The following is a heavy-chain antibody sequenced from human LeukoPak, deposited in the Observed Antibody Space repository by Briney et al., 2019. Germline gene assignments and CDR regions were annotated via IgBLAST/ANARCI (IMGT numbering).Heavy chain of an antibody. CDR1: GFTFSSYA. Sequence: GGSLRLSCAASGFTFSSYAMHWVRQAPGKGLEWVAVISYDGSNKYYADSVKGRFTITIDNSKNTLYLQMNSLRAEDTAVYYCANPPRRYVLGEQSDYWGQGTLVTVSS. D-gene: IGHD3-16*01. J-gene: IGHJ4*02. CDR3: ANPPRRYVLGEQSDY. V-gene: IGHV3-30*04. CDR2: ISYDGSNK.